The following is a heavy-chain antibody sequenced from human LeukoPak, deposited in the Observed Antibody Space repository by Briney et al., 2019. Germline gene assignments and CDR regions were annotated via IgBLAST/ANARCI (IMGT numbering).Heavy chain of an antibody. Sequence: GGSLRLSCAASGFTFSSYGMHWVRQAPGKGLEWVAFIRYDGSNKYYADSVKGRFTISRDNSKNTLYLQMNSLRAEDTAVYYCARDQPPEYDSSGYPFDYWGQGTLVTVSS. D-gene: IGHD3-22*01. CDR3: ARDQPPEYDSSGYPFDY. CDR2: IRYDGSNK. J-gene: IGHJ4*02. CDR1: GFTFSSYG. V-gene: IGHV3-30*02.